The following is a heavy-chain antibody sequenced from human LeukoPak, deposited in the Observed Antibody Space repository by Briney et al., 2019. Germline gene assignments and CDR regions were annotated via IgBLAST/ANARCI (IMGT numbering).Heavy chain of an antibody. CDR2: IYHSGST. Sequence: PSETLSLTCAVSGGSISSGGYSWSWIRQPPGKGLEWIGYIYHSGSTYYNPSLKSRVTISVDRSKNQFSLKLSSVTAADTAVYYCARDSGIAAAGTGFGYWGQGTLVTVSS. CDR1: GGSISSGGYS. J-gene: IGHJ4*02. D-gene: IGHD6-13*01. V-gene: IGHV4-30-2*01. CDR3: ARDSGIAAAGTGFGY.